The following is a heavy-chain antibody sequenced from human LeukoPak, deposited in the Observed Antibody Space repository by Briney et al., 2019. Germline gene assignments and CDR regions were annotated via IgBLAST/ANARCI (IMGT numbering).Heavy chain of an antibody. CDR2: ISASGDYI. J-gene: IGHJ4*02. CDR3: AREKWELLAFDY. Sequence: GGSLRLSCAASEFTFSHYTMNWVRQAPGKGLEWVSSISASGDYIYYADSAKGRFTISRDNAKNSLFLQINSLRAEDTAVYYCAREKWELLAFDYWGQGTLATVSS. CDR1: EFTFSHYT. D-gene: IGHD1-26*01. V-gene: IGHV3-21*06.